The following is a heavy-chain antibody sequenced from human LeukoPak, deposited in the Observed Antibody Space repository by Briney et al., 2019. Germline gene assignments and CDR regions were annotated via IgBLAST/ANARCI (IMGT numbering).Heavy chain of an antibody. CDR2: IYYSGST. CDR1: GGSTSSGGYY. Sequence: PSETLSLTCTVSGGSTSSGGYYWSWNRQHPGKGLEWIGYIYYSGSTYYNPSLKSRVTISVDTSKNQFSLKLSSVTAADTAVYYCARDKGNCSGGSCYYFDYWGQGTLVTVSS. J-gene: IGHJ4*02. CDR3: ARDKGNCSGGSCYYFDY. D-gene: IGHD2-15*01. V-gene: IGHV4-31*03.